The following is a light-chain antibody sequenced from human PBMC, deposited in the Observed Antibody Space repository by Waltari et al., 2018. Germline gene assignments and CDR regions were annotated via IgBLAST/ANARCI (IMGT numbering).Light chain of an antibody. Sequence: QSALTQPVSVSGSPGQSVPISSTGTSNNVGDFNLVSWFQHHPDQAPKLLIFYVSKRPSGVSNRFSGSKSGNTASLTISGLQTEDEADYYCCSYSTGGSWMFGGGTKLTVL. V-gene: IGLV2-23*02. J-gene: IGLJ3*02. CDR3: CSYSTGGSWM. CDR1: SNNVGDFNL. CDR2: YVS.